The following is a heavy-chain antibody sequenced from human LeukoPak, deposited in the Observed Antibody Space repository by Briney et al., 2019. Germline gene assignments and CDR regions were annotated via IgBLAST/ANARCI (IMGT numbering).Heavy chain of an antibody. CDR3: ARENTMVRGAFDAFDI. D-gene: IGHD3-10*01. J-gene: IGHJ3*02. CDR1: GGSISSHY. Sequence: SETLSLTCIVSGGSISSHYWSWIRQPPGKGLEWIGYIYYSGSTNYNPSLKNRVTISVDTSNNQFSLKLSSVTAADTAVYYCARENTMVRGAFDAFDIWGQGTMVTVSS. CDR2: IYYSGST. V-gene: IGHV4-59*11.